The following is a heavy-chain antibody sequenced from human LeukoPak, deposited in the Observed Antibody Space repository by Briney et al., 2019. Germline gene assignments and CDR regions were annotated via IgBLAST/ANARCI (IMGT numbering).Heavy chain of an antibody. CDR2: MNPNSGNT. D-gene: IGHD6-19*01. V-gene: IGHV1-8*01. CDR1: GYTFTSYD. J-gene: IGHJ4*02. Sequence: GASVKVSCKASGYTFTSYDINWMRQAPGQGLEWVGWMNPNSGNTGYAQTFQGKLTMTRNTSIKTAYMELSSLRSEDTAVYYCARAVKYRSGPLTDLLPYYFDYWGQGTLVTVSS. CDR3: ARAVKYRSGPLTDLLPYYFDY.